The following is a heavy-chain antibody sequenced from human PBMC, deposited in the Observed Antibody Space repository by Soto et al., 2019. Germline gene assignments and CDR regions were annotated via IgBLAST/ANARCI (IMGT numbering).Heavy chain of an antibody. CDR1: GFAFSTYA. Sequence: GGSLRLSCAASGFAFSTYAMSWVRQAPGKGLEWVSAVSGSGGSTYYAHSVKGRFTISRDNSKNTLYLQMNSLRAEDTAVYYCARTYYYGSGTYPRFDPWGQGTLVTVSS. CDR3: ARTYYYGSGTYPRFDP. D-gene: IGHD3-10*01. V-gene: IGHV3-23*01. J-gene: IGHJ5*02. CDR2: VSGSGGST.